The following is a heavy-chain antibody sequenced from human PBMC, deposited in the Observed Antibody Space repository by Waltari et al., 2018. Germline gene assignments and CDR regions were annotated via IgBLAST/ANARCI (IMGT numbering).Heavy chain of an antibody. CDR3: ARGPRGCSSTSCYTPWFDP. J-gene: IGHJ5*02. CDR1: GGSFSGYY. Sequence: QVQLQQWGAGLLKPSETLSLTCAVYGGSFSGYYWRWIRQPPGTGLEWIGEITHSGSTNYNPSLKSRVTISVDTSKNQFSLKLSSVTAADTAVYYCARGPRGCSSTSCYTPWFDPWGQGTLVTVSS. D-gene: IGHD2-2*02. CDR2: ITHSGST. V-gene: IGHV4-34*01.